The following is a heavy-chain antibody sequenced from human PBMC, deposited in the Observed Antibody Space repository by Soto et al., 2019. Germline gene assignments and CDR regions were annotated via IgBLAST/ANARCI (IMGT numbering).Heavy chain of an antibody. Sequence: SETLSLTCTVSGDSVSSGGAYWSWIRQHPGKGLEWIGYIYYSGSASYTPSLKSRLTISLDTSQNQVSLRLSSVTAADTAVYYCARDGVAEAFDIWGQGTMVTVSS. CDR3: ARDGVAEAFDI. CDR1: GDSVSSGGAY. CDR2: IYYSGSA. V-gene: IGHV4-31*03. J-gene: IGHJ3*02. D-gene: IGHD3-3*01.